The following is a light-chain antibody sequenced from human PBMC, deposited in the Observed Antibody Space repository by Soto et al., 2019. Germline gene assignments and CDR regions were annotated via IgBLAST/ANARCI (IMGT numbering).Light chain of an antibody. Sequence: IVMTQSPATLSVSPGERAILSCRASQSISINLAWYQQKPGQAPRLLIYAASNRATGVPARFSGSWSGTEFTLTFSSLQSEDIAVYYCQQYNNWITFAQGTRLE. CDR1: QSISIN. CDR3: QQYNNWIT. V-gene: IGKV3-15*01. J-gene: IGKJ5*01. CDR2: AAS.